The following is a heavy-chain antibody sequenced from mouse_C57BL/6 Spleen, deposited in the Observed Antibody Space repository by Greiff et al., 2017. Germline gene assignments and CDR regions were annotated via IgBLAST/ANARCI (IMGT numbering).Heavy chain of an antibody. Sequence: VQGVESGAELARPGASVKLSCKASGYTFTSYGISWVKQRTGQGLEWIGEIYPRSGNTYYNEKFKGKATLTADKSSSTAYMELRSLTSEDSAVYFCAREGNSRDYWGQGTTLTVSS. V-gene: IGHV1-81*01. CDR3: AREGNSRDY. CDR1: GYTFTSYG. D-gene: IGHD2-1*01. CDR2: IYPRSGNT. J-gene: IGHJ2*01.